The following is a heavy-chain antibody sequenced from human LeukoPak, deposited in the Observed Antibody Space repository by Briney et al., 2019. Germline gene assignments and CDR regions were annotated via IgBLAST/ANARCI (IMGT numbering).Heavy chain of an antibody. CDR2: IYHSGAT. CDR3: ARGPAVRPRNRIWFDP. V-gene: IGHV4-4*02. J-gene: IGHJ5*02. CDR1: GGSIRSSHW. D-gene: IGHD2-2*01. Sequence: PSETLSLTCSVSGGSIRSSHWWSWVRQPPGKGLEWIGEIYHSGATNYNPSLKSRVTISVDTSKNQFSLKLSSVTAADTAVYYCARGPAVRPRNRIWFDPWGQGTLVTVSS.